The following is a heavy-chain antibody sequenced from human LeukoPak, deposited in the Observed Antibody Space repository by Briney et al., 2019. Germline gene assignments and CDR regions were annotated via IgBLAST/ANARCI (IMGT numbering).Heavy chain of an antibody. D-gene: IGHD1-26*01. CDR2: IYYSGST. Sequence: SETLSLTCTVSGGSISSYYWSWIRQPPGKGLEWIGYIYYSGSTKNNPSLKSRVTISVDTSRNQFSLKLTSVTAADTAVYYCASGSYHFDYWGQGTLVTVSS. CDR1: GGSISSYY. CDR3: ASGSYHFDY. J-gene: IGHJ4*02. V-gene: IGHV4-59*08.